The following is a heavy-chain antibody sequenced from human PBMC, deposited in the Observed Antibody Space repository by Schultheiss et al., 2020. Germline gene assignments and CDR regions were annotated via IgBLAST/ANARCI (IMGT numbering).Heavy chain of an antibody. CDR3: ARAANPYYYDSSGYYSAADY. CDR2: IYYSGST. CDR1: GGSFSGYY. D-gene: IGHD3-22*01. Sequence: SETLSLTCAVYGGSFSGYYWSWIRQHPGKGLEWIGYIYYSGSTYYNPSLKSRVTISVDTSKNQFSLKLSSVTAADTAVYYCARAANPYYYDSSGYYSAADYWGQGTLVTVSS. J-gene: IGHJ4*02. V-gene: IGHV4-34*01.